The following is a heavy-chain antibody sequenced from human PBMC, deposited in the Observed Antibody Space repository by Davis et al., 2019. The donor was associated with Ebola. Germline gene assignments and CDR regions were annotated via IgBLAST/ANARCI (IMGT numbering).Heavy chain of an antibody. CDR1: GGSFSGYY. D-gene: IGHD1-26*01. CDR2: INHSGST. CDR3: ARSEWELLFDAFDI. J-gene: IGHJ3*02. Sequence: PSETLSLTCAVYGGSFSGYYWSWLRQPPGKGLEWLGEINHSGSTHYNPSLSSRVTISPDTSKNQFSLKLSSVTAADTAVYYCARSEWELLFDAFDIWGHGTMVTVSS. V-gene: IGHV4-34*01.